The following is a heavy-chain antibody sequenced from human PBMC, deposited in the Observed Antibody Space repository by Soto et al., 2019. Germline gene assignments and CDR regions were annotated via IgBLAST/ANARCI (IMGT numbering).Heavy chain of an antibody. CDR1: GGTFSSYA. Sequence: GASVKVSCKASGGTFSSYAISWVRQAPGQGLEWMGGIIPIFGTANYAQKFQGRVTITADESTSTAYMELSSLRSEDTAVYYCARDTSSGWRPRFDYWGQGTLVTVSS. D-gene: IGHD6-19*01. CDR3: ARDTSSGWRPRFDY. J-gene: IGHJ4*02. V-gene: IGHV1-69*13. CDR2: IIPIFGTA.